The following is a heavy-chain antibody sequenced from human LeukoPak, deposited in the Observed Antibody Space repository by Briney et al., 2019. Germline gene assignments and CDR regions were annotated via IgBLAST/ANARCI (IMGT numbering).Heavy chain of an antibody. Sequence: ASVKVSCKASGYTFTSYYMHWVRQAPGQGLEWMGIINPSGGSTSYAQKFQGKVTMTRDMSTSTVYMELSSLRSEDTAVHYCASGPSSPSVPAASGLDYWGQGTLVTVSS. CDR3: ASGPSSPSVPAASGLDY. CDR1: GYTFTSYY. D-gene: IGHD2-2*01. V-gene: IGHV1-46*01. J-gene: IGHJ4*02. CDR2: INPSGGST.